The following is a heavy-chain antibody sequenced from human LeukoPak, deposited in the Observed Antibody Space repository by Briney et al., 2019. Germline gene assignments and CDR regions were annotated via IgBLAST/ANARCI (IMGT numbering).Heavy chain of an antibody. CDR2: INHSGST. V-gene: IGHV4-34*01. J-gene: IGHJ4*02. CDR1: GGSFSGYY. Sequence: PSETLSLTCAVYGGSFSGYYWSWIRQPPGKGLEWIGEINHSGSTNYNPSLKSRVTISVDTSKNQFSLKLSSVTAADTAVYYCARGRYSSGWYSYYFDYWGQGTLVIVSS. D-gene: IGHD6-19*01. CDR3: ARGRYSSGWYSYYFDY.